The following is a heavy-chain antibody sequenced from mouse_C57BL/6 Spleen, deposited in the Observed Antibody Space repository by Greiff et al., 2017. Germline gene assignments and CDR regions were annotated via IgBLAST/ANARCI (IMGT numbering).Heavy chain of an antibody. CDR3: ARGSGGGYFDV. CDR1: GYAFSSYW. V-gene: IGHV1-80*01. CDR2: IYPGDGDT. D-gene: IGHD1-1*02. Sequence: VQLVESGAELVKPGASVKISCKASGYAFSSYWMNWVKQRPGKGLEWIGQIYPGDGDTNYNGKFKGKATLTADKSSSTAYMQLSSLTSEDSAVYFCARGSGGGYFDVWGTGTTVTVSS. J-gene: IGHJ1*03.